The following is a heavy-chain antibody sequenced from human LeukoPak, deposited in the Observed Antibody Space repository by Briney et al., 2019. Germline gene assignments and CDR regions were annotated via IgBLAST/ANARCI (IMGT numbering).Heavy chain of an antibody. D-gene: IGHD4-23*01. CDR3: ARGGDYGGNSVDY. J-gene: IGHJ4*02. CDR1: GYTFTGYQ. Sequence: ASVKVSCKASGYTFTGYQMHWVRQAPGQGLEWMGRINPNSGGTNYAQKFQGRVAMTRDTSISTAYMELSRLRSDDTAVYYCARGGDYGGNSVDYWGQGTLVTVSS. V-gene: IGHV1-2*06. CDR2: INPNSGGT.